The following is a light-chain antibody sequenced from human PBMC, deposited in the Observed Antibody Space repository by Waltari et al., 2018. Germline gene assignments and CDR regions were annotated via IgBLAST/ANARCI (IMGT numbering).Light chain of an antibody. Sequence: QTVVTREPSLTVSPGGTVTLTCASSTGAVTSNYYPNWIQQRPGQAPRALIYNTNNKYSWTPARFSGSLLGGKAALTLSRAQPEDEADYYCLLYYSGGARVFGGGTKLTVL. CDR3: LLYYSGGARV. V-gene: IGLV7-43*01. CDR2: NTN. J-gene: IGLJ2*01. CDR1: TGAVTSNYY.